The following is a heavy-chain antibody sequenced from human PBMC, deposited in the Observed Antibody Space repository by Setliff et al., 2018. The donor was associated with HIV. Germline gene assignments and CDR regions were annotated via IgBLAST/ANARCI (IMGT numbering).Heavy chain of an antibody. CDR2: IFHSGRI. J-gene: IGHJ3*02. CDR3: AREVNIPVRGITDDVFDI. CDR1: GGSISSGGYS. D-gene: IGHD3-10*01. V-gene: IGHV4-30-2*01. Sequence: PSETLSLTCAVSGGSISSGGYSWTWIRQPPGKGLEWIAYIFHSGRIYYNPTLKSRVTMSVDRSKNHLSLNVTSVTAADTAVYYCAREVNIPVRGITDDVFDIWGQGTMVTVSS.